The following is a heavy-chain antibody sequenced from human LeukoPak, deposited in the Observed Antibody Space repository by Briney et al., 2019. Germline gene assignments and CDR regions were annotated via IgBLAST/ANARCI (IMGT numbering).Heavy chain of an antibody. CDR3: ARDPTTTTDIYYYYYMDV. CDR2: ISSSSSYI. D-gene: IGHD4-17*01. V-gene: IGHV3-21*01. CDR1: GFTFSSYS. J-gene: IGHJ6*03. Sequence: NPGGSLRLPCAASGFTFSSYSMNWVRQAPGKGLEWVSSISSSSSYIYYADSVKGRFTISRDNAKNSLYLQMNSLRAEDTAVYYCARDPTTTTDIYYYYYMDVWGKGTTVIVSS.